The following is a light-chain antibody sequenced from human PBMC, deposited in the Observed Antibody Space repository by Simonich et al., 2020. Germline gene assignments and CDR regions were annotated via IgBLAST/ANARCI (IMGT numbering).Light chain of an antibody. CDR3: QQYYSTPLT. CDR1: QCVLYSSNNKNY. CDR2: WAS. V-gene: IGKV4-1*01. Sequence: DIVMTQSPDSLAVSLGERATINCKSSQCVLYSSNNKNYLAWYQQKPGQPPKLLIYWASTRESGVPYRFSGSGSGTDFTLTISSLQAEDVAVYYCQQYYSTPLTFGQGTKVEIK. J-gene: IGKJ1*01.